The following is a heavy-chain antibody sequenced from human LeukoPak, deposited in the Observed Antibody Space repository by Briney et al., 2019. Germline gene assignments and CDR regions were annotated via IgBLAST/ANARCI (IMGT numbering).Heavy chain of an antibody. J-gene: IGHJ5*02. D-gene: IGHD1-26*01. CDR3: ARETWDNWFDP. Sequence: SETLSLTCTVSGGSISSYYWSWIRQPPGKGLEWIGYIYYSGSTNYNPSLKSRVTISVDTSKNQFSLKLSSVTAADTAVYYRARETWDNWFDPWGQGTLVTVSS. V-gene: IGHV4-59*01. CDR2: IYYSGST. CDR1: GGSISSYY.